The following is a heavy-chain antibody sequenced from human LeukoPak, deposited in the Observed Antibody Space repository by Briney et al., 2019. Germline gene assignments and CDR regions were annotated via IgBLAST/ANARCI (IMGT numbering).Heavy chain of an antibody. D-gene: IGHD1-26*01. CDR1: GFTLSSYW. CDR2: IKQDGSEE. J-gene: IGHJ3*02. CDR3: AKIPSGSYYFGGYDAFDI. Sequence: PGGSLRLSCAASGFTLSSYWMSWVRQAPGKGLEWVANIKQDGSEEYYVDSVKGRFTISRDNAKNSLYLQMNSLRAEDTAVYYCAKIPSGSYYFGGYDAFDIWGQGTMVTVSS. V-gene: IGHV3-7*01.